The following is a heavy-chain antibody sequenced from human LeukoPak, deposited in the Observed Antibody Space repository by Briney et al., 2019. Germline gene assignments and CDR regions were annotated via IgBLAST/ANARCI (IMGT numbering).Heavy chain of an antibody. V-gene: IGHV1-2*02. J-gene: IGHJ4*02. CDR1: GYTFTGYY. Sequence: GASVKVSCKASGYTFTGYYMHWVRQAPGQGLEWMGWINPNSTGTKYEQKFQGRVTMTWDTSISTAYMELSRLTSDDTAVYYCARAPADSGGYYLGFDFWGQGTLVTVSS. CDR3: ARAPADSGGYYLGFDF. D-gene: IGHD3-22*01. CDR2: INPNSTGT.